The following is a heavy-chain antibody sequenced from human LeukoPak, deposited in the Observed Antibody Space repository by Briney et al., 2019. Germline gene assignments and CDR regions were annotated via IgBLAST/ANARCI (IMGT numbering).Heavy chain of an antibody. Sequence: PGGSLRLSCAASGFTFDDYAMHWVRQAPGKGLVWVSRINSDGSSTSYADSVKGRFTISRDNAKNTLYLQMNSLRAEDTAVYYCARDCGGKCRDGYSSYYYYYGMDVWGQGTTVTVSS. J-gene: IGHJ6*02. CDR1: GFTFDDYA. V-gene: IGHV3-74*01. CDR3: ARDCGGKCRDGYSSYYYYYGMDV. CDR2: INSDGSST. D-gene: IGHD5-24*01.